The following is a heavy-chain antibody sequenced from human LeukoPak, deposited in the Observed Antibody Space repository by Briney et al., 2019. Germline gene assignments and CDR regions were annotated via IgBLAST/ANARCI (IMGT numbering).Heavy chain of an antibody. CDR3: ARHSSYYCSSTSCPLSGFDP. Sequence: SETLSLTCTVSGGSISSYYWSWIRQPPGKGLEWIGYIYYSGSTNYNPSLKSRVTISVDTSKNQFSLKLSSVTAADTAVYYCARHSSYYCSSTSCPLSGFDPWGQGTLVTVSS. J-gene: IGHJ5*02. CDR2: IYYSGST. CDR1: GGSISSYY. D-gene: IGHD2-2*01. V-gene: IGHV4-59*08.